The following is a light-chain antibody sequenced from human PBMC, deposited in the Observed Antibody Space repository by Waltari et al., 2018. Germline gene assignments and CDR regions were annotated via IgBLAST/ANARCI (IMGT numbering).Light chain of an antibody. J-gene: IGLJ2*01. CDR2: ANN. CDR3: QSYDSTLNGVV. CDR1: SPNLRARFD. V-gene: IGLV1-40*01. Sequence: QSVLTPPPSVSGSPGQTVPISCTGTSPNLRARFDVPWYQCLPGSAPKPLIHANNNRPSGVPDRFSGSKSGTSASLTITGLQAEDEADYYCQSYDSTLNGVVFGGGTKLTVL.